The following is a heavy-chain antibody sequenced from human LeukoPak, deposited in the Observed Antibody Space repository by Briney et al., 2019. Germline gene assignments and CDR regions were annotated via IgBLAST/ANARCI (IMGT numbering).Heavy chain of an antibody. Sequence: ASVKLSCKASRYSFTGYYIHWVRQPPGQGLEWMGWINSNSGATHYAQKFQDRVTMTRDTSMNTAYMDLSRLRCDDTALYYCARYQNYYDTTSYYGIDFWGQGTLVTVSS. V-gene: IGHV1-2*02. J-gene: IGHJ4*02. CDR2: INSNSGAT. CDR1: RYSFTGYY. D-gene: IGHD3-22*01. CDR3: ARYQNYYDTTSYYGIDF.